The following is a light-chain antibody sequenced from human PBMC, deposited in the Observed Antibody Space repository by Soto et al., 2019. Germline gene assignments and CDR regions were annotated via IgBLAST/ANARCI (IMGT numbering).Light chain of an antibody. V-gene: IGLV3-1*01. CDR1: TLGDKY. Sequence: SYELTQPPSVSLSPGQTARVPCSGDTLGDKYACWYQQKPGQSPVLVIYRDTKRPSGIPERFSGSNSGNTATLTISGTQAMDEADYYCQAWDSSTVVFGGGTKLTVL. CDR2: RDT. J-gene: IGLJ2*01. CDR3: QAWDSSTVV.